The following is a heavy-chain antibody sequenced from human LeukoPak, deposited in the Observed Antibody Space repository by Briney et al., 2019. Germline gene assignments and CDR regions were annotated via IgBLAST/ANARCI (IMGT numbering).Heavy chain of an antibody. D-gene: IGHD3/OR15-3a*01. CDR1: GFCFSSYS. V-gene: IGHV3-48*02. CDR2: ISSISSTI. J-gene: IGHJ4*02. CDR3: ARDGRPADY. Sequence: PGGSLRLSCAASGFCFSSYSMTWVRQAPGKGLEWLSFISSISSTIYYADSVQGRFTVSRDNVENSLYLQMNSLRDEDTAVYYCARDGRPADYWGQGTLVTVSS.